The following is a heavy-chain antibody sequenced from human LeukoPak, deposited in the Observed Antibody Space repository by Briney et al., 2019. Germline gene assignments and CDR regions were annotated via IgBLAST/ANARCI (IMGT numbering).Heavy chain of an antibody. J-gene: IGHJ4*02. Sequence: GRSLRLSCAASGFTFSSYAMHWVRQAPGKGLEWVAVISYDGSNKYYADPVKGRFTIPRDNSKNTLYLQMNSLRAEDTAVYYCARGQQLVRGYFDYWGQGTLVTVSS. CDR1: GFTFSSYA. D-gene: IGHD6-13*01. CDR2: ISYDGSNK. CDR3: ARGQQLVRGYFDY. V-gene: IGHV3-30*01.